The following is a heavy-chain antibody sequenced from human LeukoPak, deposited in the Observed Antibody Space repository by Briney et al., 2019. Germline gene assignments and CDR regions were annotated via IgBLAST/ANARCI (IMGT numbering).Heavy chain of an antibody. CDR2: IYYSGST. V-gene: IGHV4-59*08. CDR1: GGSISSYY. J-gene: IGHJ6*03. D-gene: IGHD6-19*01. Sequence: SETLSLTCTVSGGSISSYYWSWIRQPPGKGLERIGYIYYSGSTNYNPSLKSRVTISVDTSKNQFSLKLSSVTAADTAVYYCARHSSGWYGYYYYYMDVWGKGTTVTVSS. CDR3: ARHSSGWYGYYYYYMDV.